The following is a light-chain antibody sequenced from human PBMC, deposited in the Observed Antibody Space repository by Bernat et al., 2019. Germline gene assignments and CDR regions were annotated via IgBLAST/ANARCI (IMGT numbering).Light chain of an antibody. CDR3: QQSYSVPLT. J-gene: IGKJ4*01. CDR1: EHISMY. Sequence: DIQMTQSPSSLSASVGDRVTITCWASEHISMYLNWYQQRPGKAPKLLIYAASNLESGVPSRFSGRGSGPDFTLTITGLPPEDFATYICQQSYSVPLTFGGGTRVDMK. V-gene: IGKV1-39*01. CDR2: AAS.